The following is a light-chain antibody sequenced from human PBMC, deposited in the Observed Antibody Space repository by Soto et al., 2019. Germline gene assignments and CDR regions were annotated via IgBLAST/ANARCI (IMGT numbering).Light chain of an antibody. CDR1: KLGDKN. CDR2: EDR. V-gene: IGLV3-1*01. J-gene: IGLJ2*01. CDR3: QAWDSNAVV. Sequence: SYELTQPPSVSVSPGQTASITCSGDKLGDKNAYWYQQKPGQSPVLVIYEDRQRPSGIPERFSGSNSGNTATLTISGAQALDEADYYCQAWDSNAVVFGGGTKLTVL.